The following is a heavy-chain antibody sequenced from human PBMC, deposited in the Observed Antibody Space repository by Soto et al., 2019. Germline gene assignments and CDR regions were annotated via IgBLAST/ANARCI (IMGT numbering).Heavy chain of an antibody. D-gene: IGHD6-19*01. V-gene: IGHV1-2*02. CDR3: ASAAVTVTARLDC. CDR2: LKPKSGGT. CDR1: GYTFSGFY. Sequence: ASVKFSCKASGYTFSGFYMHWVRQAPGQGLEWMGWLKPKSGGTKSGEKFQGRVTMTRDSSISTAYMELSRLTSDDAAVYYCASAAVTVTARLDCWG. J-gene: IGHJ4*01.